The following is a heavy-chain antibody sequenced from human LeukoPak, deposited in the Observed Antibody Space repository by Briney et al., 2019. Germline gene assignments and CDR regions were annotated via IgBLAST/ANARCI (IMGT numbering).Heavy chain of an antibody. V-gene: IGHV3-23*01. CDR2: IGTGGGGT. J-gene: IGHJ4*02. CDR1: GFSFSTSA. CDR3: DYGGNSFDY. D-gene: IGHD4-17*01. Sequence: PGGSLRLSCAASGFSFSTSAMSWVRQAPGKGLEWVSTIGTGGGGTYYADSVKGRFTISRDNSKNTLYLQMNSLRAEDTAVYYCDYGGNSFDYWGQGTLVTVSS.